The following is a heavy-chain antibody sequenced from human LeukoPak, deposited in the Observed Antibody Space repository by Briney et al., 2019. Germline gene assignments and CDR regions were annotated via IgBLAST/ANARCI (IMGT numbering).Heavy chain of an antibody. Sequence: GASVKVSCKASSYTFTNFGISWVLQAPGRGGEGVGWISAYNGNTNYAQKLQGRVTMTTDTSTRTAYMELRSLRYDDTAVYYCASTTGYGSSSDFDYWGQGTLVTVSS. CDR2: ISAYNGNT. CDR1: SYTFTNFG. D-gene: IGHD6-13*01. J-gene: IGHJ4*02. CDR3: ASTTGYGSSSDFDY. V-gene: IGHV1-18*01.